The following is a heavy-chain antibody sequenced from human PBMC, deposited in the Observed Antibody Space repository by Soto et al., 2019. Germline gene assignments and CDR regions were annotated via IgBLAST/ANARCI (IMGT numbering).Heavy chain of an antibody. J-gene: IGHJ5*02. CDR2: ISGSGGST. D-gene: IGHD3-3*01. CDR1: GFTFSSYA. CDR3: AKGGRPYYDFWSGRNVREPTPFDP. V-gene: IGHV3-23*01. Sequence: EVQLLESGGGLVQPGGSLRLSCAASGFTFSSYAMSWVRQAPGKGLEWVSAISGSGGSTYYADSVKGRFTISRDNSKNTLYLQKNSLRAEDTAVYYCAKGGRPYYDFWSGRNVREPTPFDPWGQGTLVTVSS.